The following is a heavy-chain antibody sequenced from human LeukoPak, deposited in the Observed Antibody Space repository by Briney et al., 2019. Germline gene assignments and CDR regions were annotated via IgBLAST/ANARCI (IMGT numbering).Heavy chain of an antibody. CDR3: AKRVDSSGYYYLPYFDY. V-gene: IGHV3-23*01. Sequence: GGSLRLSCAASGFTFRIYAMSWVRQAPGKELEWVSVISDSGGSRYHADSVKGRFTISRDNSKNTLYLQMNSLRAENTAVYYCAKRVDSSGYYYLPYFDYWGQGTLVTVSS. J-gene: IGHJ4*02. CDR2: ISDSGGSR. D-gene: IGHD3-22*01. CDR1: GFTFRIYA.